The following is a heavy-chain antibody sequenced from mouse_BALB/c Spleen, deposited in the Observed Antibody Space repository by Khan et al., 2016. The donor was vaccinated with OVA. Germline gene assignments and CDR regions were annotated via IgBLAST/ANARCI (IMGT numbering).Heavy chain of an antibody. J-gene: IGHJ4*01. CDR3: ARQPGYYEGSAMDY. D-gene: IGHD2-3*01. V-gene: IGHV5-6*01. CDR1: GFTFSSYG. Sequence: DVHLVESGGDLVKPGGSLKLSCAASGFTFSSYGMSWVRQTPDKRLEWVAAISSGGSYTYYPDSLKGRFTISRDNSKNTLYLQMSSLTSEDTDMYYCARQPGYYEGSAMDYWGQGTSVTVSS. CDR2: ISSGGSYT.